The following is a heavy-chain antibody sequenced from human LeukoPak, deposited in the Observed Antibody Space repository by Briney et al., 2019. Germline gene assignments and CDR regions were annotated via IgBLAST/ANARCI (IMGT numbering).Heavy chain of an antibody. D-gene: IGHD3-10*01. CDR3: ARVSRRSVVRDAFDI. CDR1: GYTFTSYG. CDR2: ISAYNGNT. J-gene: IGHJ3*02. V-gene: IGHV1-18*01. Sequence: ASVKVSCKASGYTFTSYGISWVRQAPGQGLEWMGWISAYNGNTNYAQKLQGRVTMTTDTSTSTAYMELRSLRSDDTAVYYCARVSRRSVVRDAFDIWGQGTMVTVSS.